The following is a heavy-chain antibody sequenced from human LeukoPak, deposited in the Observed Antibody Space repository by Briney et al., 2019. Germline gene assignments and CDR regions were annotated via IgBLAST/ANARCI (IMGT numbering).Heavy chain of an antibody. CDR2: ISGSDDTT. D-gene: IGHD3-16*01. CDR3: ARKWGLPYEPFDY. V-gene: IGHV3-23*01. J-gene: IGHJ4*02. Sequence: PGGSLRLSCEASGFSFSSFGMSWVRQAPGKGLEWVSTISGSDDTTQYADSVKGRFTTSRDNSKNTLHLQLDSLRAEDTAIYYCARKWGLPYEPFDYRGQGTLVTVSS. CDR1: GFSFSSFG.